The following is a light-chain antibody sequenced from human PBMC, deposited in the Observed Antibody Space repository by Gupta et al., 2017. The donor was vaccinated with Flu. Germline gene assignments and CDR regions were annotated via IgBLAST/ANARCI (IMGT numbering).Light chain of an antibody. V-gene: IGLV3-21*02. Sequence: SYVLSQPPSVSVAPGQTARLTCGGNNIGRKSVHWYQQRPGQAPVLVICDDNVRPSGIPARFSGSNSGDTATLTILRVEAGDEADFYCQVWDSSSDHPVVFGGGTNLAVL. CDR1: NIGRKS. CDR2: DDN. CDR3: QVWDSSSDHPVV. J-gene: IGLJ2*01.